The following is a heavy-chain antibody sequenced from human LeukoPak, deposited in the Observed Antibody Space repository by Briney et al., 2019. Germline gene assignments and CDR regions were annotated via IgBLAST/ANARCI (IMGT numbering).Heavy chain of an antibody. CDR3: ARGNYDSSGYYTVHDAFDI. Sequence: SETLSLTCTVSGGSISSYYWSWIRQPAGKGLEWIGRIYTSGSTNYNPSLKSRVTMSVDTSKNQFSLKLSSVTAADTAVYYCARGNYDSSGYYTVHDAFDIWGQGTMVTVSS. CDR1: GGSISSYY. V-gene: IGHV4-4*07. D-gene: IGHD3-22*01. CDR2: IYTSGST. J-gene: IGHJ3*02.